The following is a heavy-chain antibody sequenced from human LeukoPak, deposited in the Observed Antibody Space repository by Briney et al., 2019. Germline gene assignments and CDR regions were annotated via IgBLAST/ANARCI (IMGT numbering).Heavy chain of an antibody. D-gene: IGHD6-13*01. V-gene: IGHV3-48*04. J-gene: IGHJ6*02. CDR3: ARGPYSSSLYYYYGMDV. CDR1: GFTVSSNY. CDR2: ISKSSRTI. Sequence: PGGSLRLSCAASGFTVSSNYMNWVRQAPGKGLEWVSDISKSSRTIHYADSVKGRFTISRDNAKNSLYLQMNSLRAEDAAVYYCARGPYSSSLYYYYGMDVWGQGTTVTVSS.